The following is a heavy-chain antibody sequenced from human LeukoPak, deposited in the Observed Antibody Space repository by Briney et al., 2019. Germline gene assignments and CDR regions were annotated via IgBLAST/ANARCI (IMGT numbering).Heavy chain of an antibody. V-gene: IGHV1-2*02. J-gene: IGHJ6*03. Sequence: ASVKVSCKASAYTFTGYYMHWVRQAPGQGLEWMGWIYPNSGGTNYAQKFQGRVTMTRDTSISTAYMELSRLRSDDTAVYYCARSEQFSYHMDVWGKGTTVTISS. CDR3: ARSEQFSYHMDV. CDR2: IYPNSGGT. CDR1: AYTFTGYY. D-gene: IGHD6-19*01.